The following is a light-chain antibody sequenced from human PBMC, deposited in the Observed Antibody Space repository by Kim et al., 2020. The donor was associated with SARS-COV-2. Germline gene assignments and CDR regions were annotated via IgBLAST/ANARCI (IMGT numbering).Light chain of an antibody. CDR1: TY. CDR2: ATS. CDR3: QQSYSLPLT. Sequence: TYFNWYQHKPGKAPRLLISATSSLQAGVPSRFTGGGSGSVFTLTISNLQPEDVATYYCQQSYSLPLTFGGGTKVDIK. V-gene: IGKV1-39*01. J-gene: IGKJ4*01.